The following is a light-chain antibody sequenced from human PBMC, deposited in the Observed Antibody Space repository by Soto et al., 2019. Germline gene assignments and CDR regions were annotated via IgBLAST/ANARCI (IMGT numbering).Light chain of an antibody. CDR3: CSYTTSSTLV. J-gene: IGLJ1*01. V-gene: IGLV2-14*01. CDR2: EDI. Sequence: QSVLTQPASVSGSPGQSIAISCAGNSSDIGTYNHVSWYQQHPGKAPQLIIYEDINRPSGLSSRFSGSKSGNTASLTISGLQAEDEADYFCCSYTTSSTLVCGTGTKLTVL. CDR1: SSDIGTYNH.